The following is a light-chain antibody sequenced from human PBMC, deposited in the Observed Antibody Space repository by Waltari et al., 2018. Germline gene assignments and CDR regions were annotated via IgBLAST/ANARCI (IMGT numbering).Light chain of an antibody. Sequence: QSVLTQPPSVSGAPGQSITISCTASSSNIGAGYDVHRYQHLPGTAPKLLIYGHNNRPSGVPDRFSGSKSGTSASLAITGLQAEDEADYYCQSYDSSVSAWVFGGGTKLTVV. V-gene: IGLV1-40*01. J-gene: IGLJ3*02. CDR1: SSNIGAGYD. CDR3: QSYDSSVSAWV. CDR2: GHN.